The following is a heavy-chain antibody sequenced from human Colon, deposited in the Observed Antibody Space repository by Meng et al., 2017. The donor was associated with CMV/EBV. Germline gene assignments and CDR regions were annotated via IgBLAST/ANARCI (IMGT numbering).Heavy chain of an antibody. Sequence: ETLSLTCAASGFTVSNFHMCWVRQSPGKGLECVSAIYNNGDTYHTDAVKGRFTISRDNSRNTLYLDIDNLRADDTAVYYCAKAEAADFWSGASASYYFDHWGQGTLVTVSS. CDR3: AKAEAADFWSGASASYYFDH. CDR1: GFTVSNFH. CDR2: IYNNGDT. V-gene: IGHV3-53*01. J-gene: IGHJ4*02. D-gene: IGHD3-3*01.